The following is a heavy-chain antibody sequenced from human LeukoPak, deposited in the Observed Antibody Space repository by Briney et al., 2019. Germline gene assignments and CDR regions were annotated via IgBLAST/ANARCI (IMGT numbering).Heavy chain of an antibody. J-gene: IGHJ4*02. CDR1: GVTFSSYG. Sequence: GGALRLSCAASGVTFSSYGRSGVCKDQGKGLEWVAFIRCDGSNKYYADSVKGRFTICRDNSKNTLYLQMNSLRAEDTAVYYCAKLYCSSTSCYKLLDYWGQGTLVTVSS. CDR2: IRCDGSNK. V-gene: IGHV3-30*02. D-gene: IGHD2-2*02. CDR3: AKLYCSSTSCYKLLDY.